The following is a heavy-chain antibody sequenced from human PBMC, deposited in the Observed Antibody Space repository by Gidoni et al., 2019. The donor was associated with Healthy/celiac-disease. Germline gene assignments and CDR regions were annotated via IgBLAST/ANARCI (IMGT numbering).Heavy chain of an antibody. D-gene: IGHD3-22*01. CDR2: IWYDGSNK. CDR1: GFTFSSYG. CDR3: ARAYYDSSGYLGY. V-gene: IGHV3-33*01. Sequence: QVQLVESGGGVVQPGRSLRLSCAASGFTFSSYGMHWVRQAPGKGLEWVAVIWYDGSNKYYADSVKGRFTISRDNSKNTLYLQMNSLRAEDTAVYYCARAYYDSSGYLGYWGQGTLVTVSS. J-gene: IGHJ4*02.